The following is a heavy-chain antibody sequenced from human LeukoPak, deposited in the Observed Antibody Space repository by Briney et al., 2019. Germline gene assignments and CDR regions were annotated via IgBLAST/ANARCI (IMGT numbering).Heavy chain of an antibody. CDR3: AKDRKLRVSESGTDAFDI. J-gene: IGHJ3*02. Sequence: PGGSLRLSCAASGFTFSSYAMSWVRQAPGKGLEWVSAISGSGGSTYYADSVKGRFTISRDNSKNTLYLQMNSLRAEDTAVYYCAKDRKLRVSESGTDAFDIWGQGTMVTVSS. CDR1: GFTFSSYA. V-gene: IGHV3-23*01. D-gene: IGHD3-3*01. CDR2: ISGSGGST.